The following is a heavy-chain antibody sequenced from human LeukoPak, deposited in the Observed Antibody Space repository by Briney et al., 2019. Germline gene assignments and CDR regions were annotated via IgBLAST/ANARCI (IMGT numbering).Heavy chain of an antibody. J-gene: IGHJ4*02. V-gene: IGHV1-2*02. Sequence: ASVNVSCKASGYDFIDQYIHWVRQAPGQGLEWMGWMNANGGGTKYAQKFKDRVTLSRATSISTAYMGLRSLTMGDTAVYYCAKGRSAVPDFWGQGTLVTVSS. CDR1: GYDFIDQY. CDR3: AKGRSAVPDF. D-gene: IGHD6-19*01. CDR2: MNANGGGT.